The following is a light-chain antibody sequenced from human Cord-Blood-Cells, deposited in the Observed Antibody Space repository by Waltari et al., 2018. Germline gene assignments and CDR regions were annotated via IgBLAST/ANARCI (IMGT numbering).Light chain of an antibody. CDR2: EGS. J-gene: IGLJ1*01. CDR3: CSYAGSSTYV. Sequence: QSALTQPASVSGSPGQSIPISCTGTCSDVGSYNLVSCYQQHPGKAPKLMIYEGSKPPSGVSNRCSGSKSGNTASLTISGLQAEDEADYYCCSYAGSSTYVFGTGTKVTVL. CDR1: CSDVGSYNL. V-gene: IGLV2-23*01.